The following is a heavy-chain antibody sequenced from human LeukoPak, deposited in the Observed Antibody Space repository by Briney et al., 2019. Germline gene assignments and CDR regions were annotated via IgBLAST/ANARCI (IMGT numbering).Heavy chain of an antibody. CDR1: GFTFSSYS. J-gene: IGHJ4*02. CDR2: ISSSSSYI. V-gene: IGHV3-21*01. CDR3: ARGPKWDCSNGACSPLY. D-gene: IGHD2-8*01. Sequence: GGSLRLSCAASGFTFSSYSMNWVRQIPGKGLEWVSSISSSSSYIYYADSVKGRFTISRDNAKNSLYLQMNSLRAEDTAVYYCARGPKWDCSNGACSPLYWGQGTLVTVSS.